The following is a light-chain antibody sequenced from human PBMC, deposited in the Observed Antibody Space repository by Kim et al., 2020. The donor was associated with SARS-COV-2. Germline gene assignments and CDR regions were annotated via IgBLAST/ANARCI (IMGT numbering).Light chain of an antibody. Sequence: DIQMTQSPSTLSASVGDRVTITCRASQSISSWLAWYQQKPGKAPKLLIYKASSLESGVPSRFSGSGSGTEFTLTINSLQPDDFATYFCQQYNSYWMFGQGTKVDIK. J-gene: IGKJ1*01. CDR2: KAS. CDR3: QQYNSYWM. V-gene: IGKV1-5*03. CDR1: QSISSW.